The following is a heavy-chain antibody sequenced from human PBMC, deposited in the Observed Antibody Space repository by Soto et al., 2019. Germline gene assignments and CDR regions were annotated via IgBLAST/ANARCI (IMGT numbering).Heavy chain of an antibody. Sequence: GGSLRLSRAASGFTFSSYSMNWVRQAPGKGLEWVSYISSSSSTIYYADSVKGRFTISRDNAKNSLYLQMNSLRAEDTAVYYCARDYCSGGSCYPPHYWGQGTLVTVSS. D-gene: IGHD2-15*01. CDR2: ISSSSSTI. V-gene: IGHV3-48*01. J-gene: IGHJ4*02. CDR1: GFTFSSYS. CDR3: ARDYCSGGSCYPPHY.